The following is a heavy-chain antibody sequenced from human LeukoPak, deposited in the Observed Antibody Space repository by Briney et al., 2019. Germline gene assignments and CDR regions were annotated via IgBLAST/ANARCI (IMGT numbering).Heavy chain of an antibody. CDR1: GYSISSGYY. CDR3: ARWIQPPNYFDY. V-gene: IGHV4-38-2*02. J-gene: IGHJ4*02. D-gene: IGHD5-18*01. CDR2: IYHSGST. Sequence: SETLSLTCTVSGYSISSGYYWGWIRQPPGEGLEWIGSIYHSGSTYYNPSLKSRVTISVDTSKNQFSLKLSPVTAADTAVYYCARWIQPPNYFDYWGQGTLVTVSS.